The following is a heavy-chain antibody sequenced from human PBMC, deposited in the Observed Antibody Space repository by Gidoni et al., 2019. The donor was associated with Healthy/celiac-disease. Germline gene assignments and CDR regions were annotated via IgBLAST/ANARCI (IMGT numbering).Heavy chain of an antibody. Sequence: EVQLLESGGGLVQPGGSLRLSCAASGFTFSSYAMSWFRQAPGKGLEWVSAISGSGGSTYYADSVKGRFTISRDNSKNTLYLQMNSLRAEDTAVYYCAKDRLSIAVAGKHNWFDPWGQGTLVTVSS. CDR1: GFTFSSYA. CDR2: ISGSGGST. D-gene: IGHD6-19*01. J-gene: IGHJ5*02. CDR3: AKDRLSIAVAGKHNWFDP. V-gene: IGHV3-23*01.